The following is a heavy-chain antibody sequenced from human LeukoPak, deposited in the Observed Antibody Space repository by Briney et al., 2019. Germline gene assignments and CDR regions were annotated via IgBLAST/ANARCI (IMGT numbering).Heavy chain of an antibody. Sequence: SETLSLTCTVSGGSISSSSYYWSWIRQPPGKGLEWIGEINHSGSTNYNPSLKSRVTISVDTSKNQFSLKLSSVTAADTAVYYCARSYGSGDDRWFDPWGQGTLVTVSS. CDR2: INHSGST. CDR3: ARSYGSGDDRWFDP. V-gene: IGHV4-39*07. J-gene: IGHJ5*02. D-gene: IGHD3-10*01. CDR1: GGSISSSSYY.